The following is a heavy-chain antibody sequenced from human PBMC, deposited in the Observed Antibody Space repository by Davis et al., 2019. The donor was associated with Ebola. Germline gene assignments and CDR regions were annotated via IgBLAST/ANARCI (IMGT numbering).Heavy chain of an antibody. J-gene: IGHJ4*02. CDR2: IYPGDSDT. V-gene: IGHV5-51*01. D-gene: IGHD3-22*01. CDR3: ARHGAYYYDSSGYYN. CDR1: GYSFTSYW. Sequence: GESLKISCKGSGYSFTSYWIGWVRQMPGKGLEWMGIIYPGDSDTRYSPSFRGQVTISADKSISTAYLQWSSLKASDTAMYYCARHGAYYYDSSGYYNWGQGTLVTVSS.